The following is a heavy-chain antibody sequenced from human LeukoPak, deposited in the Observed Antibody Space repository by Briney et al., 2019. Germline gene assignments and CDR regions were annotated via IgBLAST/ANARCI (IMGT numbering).Heavy chain of an antibody. CDR2: ISSSSSYI. D-gene: IGHD1-26*01. V-gene: IGHV3-21*01. Sequence: GGSLRLSCAASGFTFTSYSMSWVRQAPGKGLEWVSSISSSSSYISYADSVKGRFTISRDNSKNTLNLQMNSLRAEDTAVYYCATSKYSGSYWGQGTLVTVSS. CDR3: ATSKYSGSY. J-gene: IGHJ4*02. CDR1: GFTFTSYS.